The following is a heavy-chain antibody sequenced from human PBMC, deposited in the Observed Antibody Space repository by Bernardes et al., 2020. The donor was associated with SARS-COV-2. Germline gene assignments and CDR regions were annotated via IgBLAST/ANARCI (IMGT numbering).Heavy chain of an antibody. CDR2: IPSDGSHT. V-gene: IGHV3-30*02. D-gene: IGHD1-20*01. CDR1: GFTFSSYG. Sequence: GGSLRLSCAASGFTFSSYGMLWVRQAPGKGLEWVAFIPSDGSHTYYADSVKGRFTISRDNSKNTLYLQMNSLRTEDTAVYYCAKELNWNHFDYWGPGSLVTVSS. CDR3: AKELNWNHFDY. J-gene: IGHJ4*02.